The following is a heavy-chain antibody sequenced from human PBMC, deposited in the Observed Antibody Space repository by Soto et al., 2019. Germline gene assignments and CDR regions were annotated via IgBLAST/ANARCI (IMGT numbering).Heavy chain of an antibody. J-gene: IGHJ6*02. CDR2: MNPNSGNT. CDR3: ARGVDYDFWSGYHSQYYYYYYGMDV. V-gene: IGHV1-8*01. Sequence: QVQLVQSGAEVKKPGASVKVSCKASGYTFTSYDINWVRQATGQGLEWMGWMNPNSGNTGYAQKFQGRVTMTRNTSISTAYMELSSLRSEDTAVYYCARGVDYDFWSGYHSQYYYYYYGMDVWGQGTTVTVSS. D-gene: IGHD3-3*01. CDR1: GYTFTSYD.